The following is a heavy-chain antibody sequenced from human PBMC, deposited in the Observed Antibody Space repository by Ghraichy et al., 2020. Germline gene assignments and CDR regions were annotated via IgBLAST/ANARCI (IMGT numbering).Heavy chain of an antibody. Sequence: SQTLSLTCAVYGGSFSGYYWSWIRQPPGKGLEWIGEINHSGSTNYNPSLKSRVTISVDTSKNQFSLKLSSVTAADTAVYYCARRVEVGATRDYWGQGTLVTVSS. CDR3: ARRVEVGATRDY. V-gene: IGHV4-34*01. CDR2: INHSGST. D-gene: IGHD1-26*01. J-gene: IGHJ4*02. CDR1: GGSFSGYY.